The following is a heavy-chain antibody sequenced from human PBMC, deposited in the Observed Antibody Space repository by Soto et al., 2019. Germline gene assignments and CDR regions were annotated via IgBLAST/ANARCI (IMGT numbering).Heavy chain of an antibody. CDR3: ARAKLVVEGRFDY. CDR1: GFSFSDYY. CDR2: ISSSGAYT. V-gene: IGHV3-11*06. J-gene: IGHJ4*02. Sequence: QVQLVESGGGLVKPGGSLRLSCAASGFSFSDYYMNWIRQAPGKGLEWISYISSSGAYTNYADSVRGRFTMSRDSAKNSLLRQMDGLRAEDTAVYYCARAKLVVEGRFDYWGQGTLVTVSS. D-gene: IGHD3-22*01.